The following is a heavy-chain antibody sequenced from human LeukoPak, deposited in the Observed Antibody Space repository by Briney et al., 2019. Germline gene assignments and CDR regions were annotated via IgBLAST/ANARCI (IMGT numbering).Heavy chain of an antibody. CDR1: GGTFSSYA. D-gene: IGHD3-9*01. Sequence: GASVKVSCKASGGTFSSYAISWVRQAPGQGLEWMGRIIPIFGTANYAQKFQGRVTITTDESTSTAYMELSSLRSEDTAVCYCASVLPGGILTGYRYYFDYWGQGTLVTVSS. V-gene: IGHV1-69*05. CDR3: ASVLPGGILTGYRYYFDY. CDR2: IIPIFGTA. J-gene: IGHJ4*02.